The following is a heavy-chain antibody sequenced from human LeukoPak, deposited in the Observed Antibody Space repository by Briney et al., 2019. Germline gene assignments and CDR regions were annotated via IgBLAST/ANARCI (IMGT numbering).Heavy chain of an antibody. J-gene: IGHJ4*02. V-gene: IGHV3-30-3*01. CDR2: ISYDGSNK. CDR3: ARDTRDYGDYNY. CDR1: GFTISSYA. D-gene: IGHD4-17*01. Sequence: GGSLRLSCAASGFTISSYAMHWVRQPPGKGLAWVAVISYDGSNKYYADSVEGRFTISRDNSKNTLYLQMNSLRAEGTAVYYCARDTRDYGDYNYWGQGTLVTVSS.